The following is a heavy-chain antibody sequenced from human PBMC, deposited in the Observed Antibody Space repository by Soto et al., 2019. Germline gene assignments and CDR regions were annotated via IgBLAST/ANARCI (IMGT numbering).Heavy chain of an antibody. CDR1: GGSIRSGDYY. V-gene: IGHV4-30-4*01. Sequence: SQTLSLTCTVSGGSIRSGDYYWSWIRQPPGKGLESIGYIYYSGSTYYNPSLKSRVTISVDTSKNQFSLKLSSVTAADTAVYYCSRYIVATIMSPEGGFDPWGQGTLVTVSS. CDR3: SRYIVATIMSPEGGFDP. CDR2: IYYSGST. D-gene: IGHD5-12*01. J-gene: IGHJ5*02.